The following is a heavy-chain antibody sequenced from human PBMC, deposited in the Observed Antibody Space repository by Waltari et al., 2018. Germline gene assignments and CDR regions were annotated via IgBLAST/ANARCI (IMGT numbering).Heavy chain of an antibody. CDR3: ARNYGDYDWFDP. V-gene: IGHV4-59*08. D-gene: IGHD4-17*01. J-gene: IGHJ5*02. Sequence: QVQLQESGPGLVKPSATLSLTCTVSGGPISSYYWSWIRQPPGKGLEWIGYIYYSGSTNYNPSLKSRVTISVDTSKNQFSLKLSSVTAADTAVYYCARNYGDYDWFDPWGQGTLVTVSS. CDR2: IYYSGST. CDR1: GGPISSYY.